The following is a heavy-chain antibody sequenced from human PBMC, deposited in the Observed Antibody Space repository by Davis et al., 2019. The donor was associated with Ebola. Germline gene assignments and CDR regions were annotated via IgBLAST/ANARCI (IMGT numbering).Heavy chain of an antibody. CDR3: TSSSSLSGYDEDY. J-gene: IGHJ4*02. V-gene: IGHV3-23*01. D-gene: IGHD5-12*01. CDR1: GFTFSSYA. CDR2: ISGSGGST. Sequence: GESLKISCAASGFTFSSYAMSWVRQAPGKGLEWVSAISGSGGSTYYADSVKGRFTISRDNSKNTLYLQMNSLRAEDTAVYYCTSSSSLSGYDEDYWGQGTLVTVSS.